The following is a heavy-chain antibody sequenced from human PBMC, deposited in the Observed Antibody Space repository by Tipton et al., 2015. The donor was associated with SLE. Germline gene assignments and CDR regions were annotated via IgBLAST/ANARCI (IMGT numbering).Heavy chain of an antibody. CDR1: GFSISSGYY. V-gene: IGHV4-38-2*02. Sequence: TLSLTCSVSGFSISSGYYWGWIRRPPGKGLEWIANVYHSGITYYNPSLKSRVSISVDTSRNQFFLSLSSVTASDTAVYYCARAYGDYFVDYWGQGTLVIVSS. CDR3: ARAYGDYFVDY. D-gene: IGHD4-17*01. J-gene: IGHJ4*02. CDR2: VYHSGIT.